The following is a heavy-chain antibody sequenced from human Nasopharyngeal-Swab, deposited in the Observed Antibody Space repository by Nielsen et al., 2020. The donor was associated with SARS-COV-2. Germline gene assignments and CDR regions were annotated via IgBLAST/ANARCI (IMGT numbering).Heavy chain of an antibody. CDR2: INHSGST. CDR3: ARGRVGGWRNPFDY. Sequence: SETLSLTCTVSGGSISSYYWSWIRQPPGKGLEWIGEINHSGSTNYNPSLKSRVTISVDTSKNQFSLKLSSVTAADTAVYYCARGRVGGWRNPFDYWGQGTLVTVSS. CDR1: GGSISSYY. J-gene: IGHJ4*02. V-gene: IGHV4-34*01. D-gene: IGHD6-19*01.